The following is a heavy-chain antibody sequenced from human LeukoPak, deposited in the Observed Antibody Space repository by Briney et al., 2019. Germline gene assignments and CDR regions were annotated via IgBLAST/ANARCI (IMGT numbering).Heavy chain of an antibody. D-gene: IGHD2-21*01. V-gene: IGHV4-39*07. CDR3: YWGYYYYYMDV. CDR1: GGSISGSSYY. CDR2: IYYSGST. J-gene: IGHJ6*03. Sequence: PSETLSLTCTVSGGSISGSSYYWGWIRQPPGKGLEWIGSIYYSGSTYYNPSLKSRVTISVDTSKNQFSLKLSSVTAADTAVYYCYWGYYYYYMDVWGKGTTVTVSS.